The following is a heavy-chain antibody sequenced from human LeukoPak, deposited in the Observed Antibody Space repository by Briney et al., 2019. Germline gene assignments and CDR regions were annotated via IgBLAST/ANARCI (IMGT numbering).Heavy chain of an antibody. CDR3: AKVSLNMVNDAFDI. V-gene: IGHV3-48*03. Sequence: PGGSLRLSCAASGFTFSTYEMNWVRQAPGKGLEWVSYIHNSGSTIYYADSVKGRFTISRDNVKNSLYLQMNSLRAEDTAMYYCAKVSLNMVNDAFDIWGQGTMVSVSS. J-gene: IGHJ3*02. D-gene: IGHD4/OR15-4a*01. CDR2: IHNSGSTI. CDR1: GFTFSTYE.